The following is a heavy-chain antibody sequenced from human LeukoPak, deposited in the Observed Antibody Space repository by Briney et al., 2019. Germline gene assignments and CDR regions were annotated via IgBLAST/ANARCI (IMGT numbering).Heavy chain of an antibody. CDR1: GFTFRSAW. CDR2: IKSATEGETT. D-gene: IGHD2-8*01. J-gene: IGHJ4*02. V-gene: IGHV3-15*01. CDR3: SKGGTHGVFAS. Sequence: GGSLRLSCAASGFTFRSAWMSWVRQAPGKGREWGARIKSATEGETTDYGTPVKGRFTISRDDSKDTLYLQMNSLKTEDTAVYYCSKGGTHGVFASWGQGTLVTVSS.